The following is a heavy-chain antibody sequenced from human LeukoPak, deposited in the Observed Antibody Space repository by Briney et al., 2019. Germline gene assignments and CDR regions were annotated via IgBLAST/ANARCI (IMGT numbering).Heavy chain of an antibody. J-gene: IGHJ4*02. CDR3: ARERGYSGYDPVDY. V-gene: IGHV3-48*03. CDR2: ITKSSNTI. CDR1: GFTLSSYE. Sequence: PGGSLRLSCGASGFTLSSYEMSWVRQAPGKGLEWVSYITKSSNTIYYADSVKGRFTISRDNSKNTLYLQMNSLRAEDTAVYYCARERGYSGYDPVDYWGQGTLVTVSS. D-gene: IGHD5-12*01.